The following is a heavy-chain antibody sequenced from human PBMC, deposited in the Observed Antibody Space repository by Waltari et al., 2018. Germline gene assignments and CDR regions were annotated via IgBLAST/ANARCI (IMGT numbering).Heavy chain of an antibody. Sequence: QVQLRESGPGLVKSSETLSITCTVSDVAVPHYFWNWIRQPPGKALEWIGYIRHTGITKVNPSLRSRVSMSVDTSKSQSSLKVTSVTATDTAVYYCARWESDWRAFNVWGQGTTVTVSS. CDR2: IRHTGIT. CDR1: DVAVPHYF. V-gene: IGHV4-59*08. CDR3: ARWESDWRAFNV. J-gene: IGHJ3*01. D-gene: IGHD2-21*02.